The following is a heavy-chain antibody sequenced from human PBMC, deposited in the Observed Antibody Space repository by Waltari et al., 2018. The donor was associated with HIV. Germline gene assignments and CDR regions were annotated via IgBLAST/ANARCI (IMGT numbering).Heavy chain of an antibody. V-gene: IGHV3-53*01. D-gene: IGHD1-26*01. J-gene: IGHJ1*01. Sequence: EVQLVESGGVLIQPGGSLRLSCAVSGFHVRTKYMSWGRQAPGQGLEWGSVIYIGGSTYYADSVKGRFTISRDEFRNTLNLQMNSLRVGDTAVYYCATHYEASGHEYFEHWGPGTLVAVSS. CDR1: GFHVRTKY. CDR3: ATHYEASGHEYFEH. CDR2: IYIGGST.